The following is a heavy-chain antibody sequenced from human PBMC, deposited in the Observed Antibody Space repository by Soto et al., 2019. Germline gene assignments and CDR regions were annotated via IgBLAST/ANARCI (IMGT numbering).Heavy chain of an antibody. CDR3: ARGAGDYYGSGSYYNYYSYGMDV. CDR2: IIPILGIA. CDR1: GGTFSSYT. Sequence: ASVKVSCKASGGTFSSYTISWVRQAPGQGLEWMGRIIPILGIANYAQKFQGRVTITADKSTSTAYMELSSLRSEDTAVYYCARGAGDYYGSGSYYNYYSYGMDVWGQGTTVTVSS. V-gene: IGHV1-69*02. D-gene: IGHD3-10*01. J-gene: IGHJ6*02.